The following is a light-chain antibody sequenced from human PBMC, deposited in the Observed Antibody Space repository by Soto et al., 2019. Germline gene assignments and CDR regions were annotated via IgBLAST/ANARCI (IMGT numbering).Light chain of an antibody. V-gene: IGKV3-11*01. J-gene: IGKJ5*01. CDR3: QQRSNWPPEIT. CDR1: QSVSNY. Sequence: EIVLRQSPATLSLSPGERATLSCRASQSVSNYLAWYQQKPGQAPRLLIYDASNRATAIPARFSGSGSGTDFTLTIRSLEPEDFAFYYCQQRSNWPPEITFGQGTRLEIK. CDR2: DAS.